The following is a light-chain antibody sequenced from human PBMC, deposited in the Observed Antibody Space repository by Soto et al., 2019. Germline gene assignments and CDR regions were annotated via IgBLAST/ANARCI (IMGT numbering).Light chain of an antibody. CDR2: AAS. J-gene: IGKJ1*01. V-gene: IGKV3-20*01. Sequence: EIVFTQSPATLSLSPGERATLSCRASQSLSGNSLNWSQQKLGQAPRLVIYAASTRETGIPDRVTGSGAGTEFTLSVSRLEPEDFEVDFCQQYGSSTATFGQGTKVDIK. CDR1: QSLSGNS. CDR3: QQYGSSTAT.